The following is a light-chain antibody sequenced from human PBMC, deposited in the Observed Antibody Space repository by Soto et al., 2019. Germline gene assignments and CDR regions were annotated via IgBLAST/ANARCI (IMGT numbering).Light chain of an antibody. CDR2: DAS. CDR3: QQFYSYPFT. CDR1: QGINGA. Sequence: AIQLTQSPSSLSASVGDRVTITCRASQGINGALAWYQQKPGKAPRVLIYDASSLESGIPSGFSGCGSGTDFTLTISRLQPEDFATYDCQQFYSYPFTFGPGTKVDIK. J-gene: IGKJ3*01. V-gene: IGKV1-13*02.